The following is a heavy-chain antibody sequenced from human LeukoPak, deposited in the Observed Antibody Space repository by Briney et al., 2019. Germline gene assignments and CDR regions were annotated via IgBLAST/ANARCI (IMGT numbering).Heavy chain of an antibody. CDR2: INPSGGST. J-gene: IGHJ4*02. CDR1: GYTFTSYY. Sequence: ASVKVSCKASGYTFTSYYMHWVRQAPGQGLEWMGIINPSGGSTSYAQKFQGRVTMTRDTSTSTVYMELSSLRSEDTAVYYCARDLYGGKGDYYFDYWGQGTLVTVSS. D-gene: IGHD4-23*01. CDR3: ARDLYGGKGDYYFDY. V-gene: IGHV1-46*01.